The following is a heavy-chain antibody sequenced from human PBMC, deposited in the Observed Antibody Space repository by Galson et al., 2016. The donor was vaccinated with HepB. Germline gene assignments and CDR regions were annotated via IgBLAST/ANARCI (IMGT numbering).Heavy chain of an antibody. V-gene: IGHV4-61*02. CDR1: GGSISSGNYY. Sequence: TLSLTCTVSGGSISSGNYYWSWIRQPAGKGLEWIGRIHTSGSTNYNPSLKSRLTISVDTSMNQFSLRLNSVTAADTAVYYCVRYNPGGNGYTNGKSFDSWGQGALVAVSS. CDR2: IHTSGST. J-gene: IGHJ4*02. D-gene: IGHD5-18*01. CDR3: VRYNPGGNGYTNGKSFDS.